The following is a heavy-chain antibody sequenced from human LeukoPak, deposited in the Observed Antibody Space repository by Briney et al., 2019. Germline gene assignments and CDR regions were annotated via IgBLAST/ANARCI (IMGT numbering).Heavy chain of an antibody. J-gene: IGHJ6*03. CDR1: GFTFSSYW. D-gene: IGHD2-21*01. CDR3: ARLKLQGDYMDV. CDR2: INSDGSST. Sequence: GGSLRLSCAASGFTFSSYWMHWVRQVPGKGVVWVSYINSDGSSTSYADSVKGRFTISRDNAKSTLYLQMNSLRAEDTALYYCARLKLQGDYMDVWGKGTTVTVSS. V-gene: IGHV3-74*01.